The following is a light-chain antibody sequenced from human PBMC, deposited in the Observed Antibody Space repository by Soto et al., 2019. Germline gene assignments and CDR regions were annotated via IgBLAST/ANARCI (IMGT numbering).Light chain of an antibody. J-gene: IGKJ1*01. Sequence: EIVMTQSPATLSVSPGERATLSCRASQSVSGNLAWYQQKPGQAPRLLIYGASTRATGSPARFSGSGSGTEFTLTNSSLQSEDFAVYCCQQYNNWPPTFGQGTKVEIK. CDR2: GAS. CDR1: QSVSGN. V-gene: IGKV3D-15*01. CDR3: QQYNNWPPT.